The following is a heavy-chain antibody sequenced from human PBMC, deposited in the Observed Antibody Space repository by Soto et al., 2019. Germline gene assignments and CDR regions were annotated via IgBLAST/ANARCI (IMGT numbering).Heavy chain of an antibody. V-gene: IGHV4-31*03. J-gene: IGHJ4*02. CDR1: GGSIRSGGYY. CDR2: IYYSGSS. D-gene: IGHD5-12*01. CDR3: ARDDPERGYSGCFDY. Sequence: QVQLQESGPGLVKPSQTLSLTCTVSGGSIRSGGYYWSWIRQHPGKGLEWIGHIYYSGSSYHNPSVDYNPSLKSRVTISVDTSKKQFSLRLTSVTAADAAVYYCARDDPERGYSGCFDYWGQGTLVGVSS.